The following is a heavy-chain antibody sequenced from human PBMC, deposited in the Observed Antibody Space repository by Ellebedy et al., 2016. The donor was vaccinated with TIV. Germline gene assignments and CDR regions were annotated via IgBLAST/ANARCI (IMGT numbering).Heavy chain of an antibody. CDR3: ARDGLQYSSGTQH. Sequence: ASVKVSCXASGYTFTRYYIQWVRQAPGQRLEWIGWINAGNGNTKYSQKFQGRVTFTRDTSASTAYMEVRSLRSDDTAVYYCARDGLQYSSGTQHWGQGTLVTVSS. J-gene: IGHJ1*01. D-gene: IGHD6-19*01. V-gene: IGHV1-3*01. CDR1: GYTFTRYY. CDR2: INAGNGNT.